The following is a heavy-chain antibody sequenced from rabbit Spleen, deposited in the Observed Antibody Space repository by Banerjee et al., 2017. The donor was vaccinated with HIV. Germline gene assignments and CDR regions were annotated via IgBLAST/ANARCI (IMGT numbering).Heavy chain of an antibody. Sequence: QLEESAGGLVQPGGSLKLSCKASGFTLSSYYMNWVRQAPGKGLEWIGYIDPVFGITYNSTWVNGRFSISRENAQNTVFLQMTSLTAADTVTECCARDGAGGSYFALWGPGTLVTVS. D-gene: IGHD8-1*01. CDR1: GFTLSSYY. CDR3: ARDGAGGSYFAL. CDR2: IDPVFGIT. J-gene: IGHJ4*01. V-gene: IGHV1S7*01.